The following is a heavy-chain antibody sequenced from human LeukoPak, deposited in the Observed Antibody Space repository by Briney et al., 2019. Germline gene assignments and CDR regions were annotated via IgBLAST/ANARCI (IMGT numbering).Heavy chain of an antibody. D-gene: IGHD1-26*01. CDR2: IRSKAYGGTT. J-gene: IGHJ4*02. Sequence: GGSLRLSCTAPGFTFGDYAMSWVRQAPGKGLERVGFIRSKAYGGTTEYAASVKGRFTISREDSNSVAYVQMNSLKTEDTAVYYCTARRGGSRLDYWGQGTLVTVSS. CDR1: GFTFGDYA. V-gene: IGHV3-49*04. CDR3: TARRGGSRLDY.